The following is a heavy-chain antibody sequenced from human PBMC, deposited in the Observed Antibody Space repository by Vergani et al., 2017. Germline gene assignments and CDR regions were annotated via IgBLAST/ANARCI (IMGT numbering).Heavy chain of an antibody. CDR2: IRYDGSNK. J-gene: IGHJ4*02. CDR1: GFTFSSYG. CDR3: AKPTKFIVGATSFDY. Sequence: QVQLVESGGGVVQPGGSLRLSCAASGFTFSSYGMHWVRQAPGKGLEWVAFIRYDGSNKYYADSVKGRFTISRDNSKNTLYLQMNSLRAEDTAVYYCAKPTKFIVGATSFDYWDQGTLVTVSS. V-gene: IGHV3-30*02. D-gene: IGHD1-26*01.